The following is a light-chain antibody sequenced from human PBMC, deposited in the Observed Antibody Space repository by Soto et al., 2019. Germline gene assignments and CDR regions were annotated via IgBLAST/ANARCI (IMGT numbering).Light chain of an antibody. Sequence: QSVLTQPPSVSAAPGQKVTISCSGSSSNIGSDFVSWYQQLPGTAPQLLIYENNKRPSGIPDRFSGSKSATSATLGITGLQTGDEADYYCPAWDTSLSGGVFGGGTKVTVL. CDR3: PAWDTSLSGGV. V-gene: IGLV1-51*02. CDR1: SSNIGSDF. CDR2: ENN. J-gene: IGLJ3*02.